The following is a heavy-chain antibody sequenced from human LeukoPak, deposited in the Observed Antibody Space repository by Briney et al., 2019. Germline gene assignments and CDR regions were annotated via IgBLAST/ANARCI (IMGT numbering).Heavy chain of an antibody. D-gene: IGHD1-26*01. CDR2: INWNGGST. V-gene: IGHV3-20*04. Sequence: GGSLRLSCAASGFTFDDYGMSWVRHAPGKGLEWGSGINWNGGSTAYADSVKGRLTISRDNAKNSLYLQMNSLRAEDTAVYYCARDLIYTTSTIDYWGQGTLVTVSS. CDR3: ARDLIYTTSTIDY. CDR1: GFTFDDYG. J-gene: IGHJ4*02.